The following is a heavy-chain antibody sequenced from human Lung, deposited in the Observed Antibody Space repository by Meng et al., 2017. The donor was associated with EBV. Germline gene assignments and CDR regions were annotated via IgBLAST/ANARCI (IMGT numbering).Heavy chain of an antibody. J-gene: IGHJ4*02. V-gene: IGHV3-74*01. CDR2: INEDGRTT. Sequence: RRVGSGGALVQPGECLRLSCAASGLTFSRYWMHWVRQAPGEGLVWISRINEDGRTTTYADSVRGRFTISRDNTRNTLFLQMNSLRAEDTALYFCSRDLAGAYDDWGQGTLVPSPQ. CDR1: GLTFSRYW. D-gene: IGHD2-21*01. CDR3: SRDLAGAYDD.